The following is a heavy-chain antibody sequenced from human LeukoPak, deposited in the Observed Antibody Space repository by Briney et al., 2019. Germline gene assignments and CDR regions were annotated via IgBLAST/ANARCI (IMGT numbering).Heavy chain of an antibody. CDR2: IYYSGST. CDR1: GGSISSYY. D-gene: IGHD3-3*01. V-gene: IGHV4-59*01. J-gene: IGHJ5*02. CDR3: ARDLSGENWFDP. Sequence: PSETLSLTCTVSGGSISSYYWSWIRQPPGKGLEWIGYIYYSGSTNYNPSLKSQVTISVDTSKNQFSLKLSSVTAADTAVYYCARDLSGENWFDPWGQGTLVTVSS.